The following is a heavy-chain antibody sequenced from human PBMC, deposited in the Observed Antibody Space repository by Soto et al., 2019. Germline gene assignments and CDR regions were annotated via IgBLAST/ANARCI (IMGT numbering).Heavy chain of an antibody. D-gene: IGHD1-7*01. J-gene: IGHJ3*02. CDR2: MNPNSGNT. Sequence: GASVKVSCKASGYTFTSYDINWVRQATGQGLEWMGWMNPNSGNTGYAQKFQGRVTMTRNTSRSTAYMELSSLRSEDTAVYYCERKESYIWNYVLRVNDAFDIWGQGTMVTVSS. CDR1: GYTFTSYD. CDR3: ERKESYIWNYVLRVNDAFDI. V-gene: IGHV1-8*01.